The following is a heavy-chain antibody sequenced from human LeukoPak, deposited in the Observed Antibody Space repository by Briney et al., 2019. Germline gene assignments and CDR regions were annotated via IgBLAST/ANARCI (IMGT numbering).Heavy chain of an antibody. Sequence: GASVKVSCKASGGTFSSYAISWVRQAPGQGLEWMGGTIPIFGTANYAQKFQGRATITADESTSTAHMELSSLRSEDTAVYYCARERLYCSSTSCPRWFDPWGQGTLVTVSS. CDR1: GGTFSSYA. CDR3: ARERLYCSSTSCPRWFDP. D-gene: IGHD2-2*01. J-gene: IGHJ5*02. V-gene: IGHV1-69*01. CDR2: TIPIFGTA.